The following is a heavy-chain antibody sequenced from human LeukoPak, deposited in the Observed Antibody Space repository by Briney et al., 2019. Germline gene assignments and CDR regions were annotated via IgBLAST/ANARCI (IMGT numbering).Heavy chain of an antibody. CDR1: GFTFSSYA. CDR3: AKDRVTRDYYYDGMDV. D-gene: IGHD2-21*02. CDR2: ISGSGSST. J-gene: IGHJ6*02. V-gene: IGHV3-23*01. Sequence: PGGSLRLSCAASGFTFSSYAMSWVRQAPGKGLEWVSAISGSGSSTYYADSVKGRFTISRDNSKNTLYLQMNSLRTEDTAMYYCAKDRVTRDYYYDGMDVWGQGTTVTVSS.